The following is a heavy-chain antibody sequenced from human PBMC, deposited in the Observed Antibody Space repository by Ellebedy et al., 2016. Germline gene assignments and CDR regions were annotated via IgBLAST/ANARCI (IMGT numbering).Heavy chain of an antibody. CDR1: GGSISSYY. Sequence: SETLSLXXTVSGGSISSYYWSWIRQPPGKGLEWIGYIYYSGSTNYNPSLKSRVTISVDTSKNQFSLKLSSVTAADTAVYYCARVYDSSGYYYNYYYYMDVWGKGTTVTVSS. CDR3: ARVYDSSGYYYNYYYYMDV. CDR2: IYYSGST. V-gene: IGHV4-59*13. D-gene: IGHD3-22*01. J-gene: IGHJ6*03.